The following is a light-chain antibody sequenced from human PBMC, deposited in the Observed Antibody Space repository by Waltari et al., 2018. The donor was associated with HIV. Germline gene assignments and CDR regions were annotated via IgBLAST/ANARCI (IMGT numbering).Light chain of an antibody. CDR2: GAS. Sequence: ENVLTQSPGTLSLSPGDGATVSCRASQTVSTNYVAWYQQRPGQPPRLLIYGASSRATGIPDRFSGRGSGTDFTLTISGLEPEDFAVYYCQQYSTSPWTFGQGTKVEIK. V-gene: IGKV3-20*01. J-gene: IGKJ1*01. CDR1: QTVSTNY. CDR3: QQYSTSPWT.